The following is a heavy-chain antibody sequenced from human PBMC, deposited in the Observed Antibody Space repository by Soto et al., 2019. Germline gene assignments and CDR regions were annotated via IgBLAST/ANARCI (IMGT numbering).Heavy chain of an antibody. J-gene: IGHJ6*02. V-gene: IGHV1-2*04. CDR3: ARQYYASSGYPAKSYYYYYGMDV. CDR2: INPNSGGT. CDR1: GYTFTGYY. Sequence: ASVKVSCKASGYTFTGYYMHWVRQAPGQGLEWMGWINPNSGGTNYAQKFQGWVTMTRDTSISTAYMALSRLRSDDTAVYYCARQYYASSGYPAKSYYYYYGMDVWGQVTTVTVSS. D-gene: IGHD3-22*01.